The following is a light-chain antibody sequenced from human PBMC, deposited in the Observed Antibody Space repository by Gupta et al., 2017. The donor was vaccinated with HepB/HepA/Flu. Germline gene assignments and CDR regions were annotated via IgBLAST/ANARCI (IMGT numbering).Light chain of an antibody. V-gene: IGKV1-9*01. Sequence: DLQLTQSPSFLSASVGDRVTITCRASRGISSYLAWYQQRPGKAPKVLIYTTSTLQSGVPSRFSGSGSGTEFTLTISSLQPEDFATYYCQQLNSYPLTFGGGTKVEIK. J-gene: IGKJ4*01. CDR2: TTS. CDR3: QQLNSYPLT. CDR1: RGISSY.